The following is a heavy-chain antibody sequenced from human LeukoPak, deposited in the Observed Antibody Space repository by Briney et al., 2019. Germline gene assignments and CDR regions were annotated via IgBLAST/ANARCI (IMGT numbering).Heavy chain of an antibody. CDR1: GYTFTSYG. D-gene: IGHD3-9*01. CDR2: ISGYNGNT. CDR3: ARSSRFDWLLYFDS. Sequence: ASVKVSCKASGYTFTSYGIYWVRQAPGQGLECMGWISGYNGNTIYAENVQGRVTMTTDTSTSTAYIELGSLRSDDTAVFYCARSSRFDWLLYFDSWGQGTLVTVSS. J-gene: IGHJ4*02. V-gene: IGHV1-18*01.